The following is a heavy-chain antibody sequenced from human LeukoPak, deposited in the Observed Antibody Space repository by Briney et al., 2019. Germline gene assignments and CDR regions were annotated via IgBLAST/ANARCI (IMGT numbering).Heavy chain of an antibody. CDR3: ARVGAAAGRGWFDP. CDR1: GGSFSGYY. J-gene: IGHJ5*02. CDR2: INHRGST. D-gene: IGHD6-13*01. Sequence: PSETLSLTCAVYGGSFSGYYWSWIRQPPGKGLEWIGEINHRGSTNYNPSLKSRVTVSLDTSKNQFSLKLSSVTAADTAVYYCARVGAAAGRGWFDPWGQGTLVTVSS. V-gene: IGHV4-34*01.